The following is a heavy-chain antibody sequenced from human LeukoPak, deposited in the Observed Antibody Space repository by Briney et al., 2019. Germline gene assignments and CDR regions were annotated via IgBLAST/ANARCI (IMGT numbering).Heavy chain of an antibody. V-gene: IGHV1-46*01. CDR2: INPSGGST. Sequence: ASVKVSCKASGYTFTGYYIHWVRQAPGQGLEWMGRINPSGGSTSYAQKFQGRVTMTRDTSTSTVYMELSSLRSEDTAVYYCARSLITEYYFDYWGQGTLVTVSS. D-gene: IGHD3-22*01. CDR1: GYTFTGYY. CDR3: ARSLITEYYFDY. J-gene: IGHJ4*02.